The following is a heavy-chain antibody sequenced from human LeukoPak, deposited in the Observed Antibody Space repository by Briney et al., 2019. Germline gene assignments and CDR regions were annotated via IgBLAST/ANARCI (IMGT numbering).Heavy chain of an antibody. CDR1: GGSISSGGYY. D-gene: IGHD1-7*01. V-gene: IGHV4-31*03. J-gene: IGHJ4*02. Sequence: SQTLSLTCTVSGGSISSGGYYWSWIRQHPGKGLEWIGYIYYNGSTYYNPSLKSRVTISVDTSKNQFSLKLSSVTAADTAVYYCAREVAPTVVTGTTPPGFYFDYWGQGTLVTVSS. CDR2: IYYNGST. CDR3: AREVAPTVVTGTTPPGFYFDY.